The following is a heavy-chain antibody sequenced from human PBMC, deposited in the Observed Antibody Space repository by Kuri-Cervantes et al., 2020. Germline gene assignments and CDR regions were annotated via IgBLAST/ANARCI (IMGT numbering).Heavy chain of an antibody. J-gene: IGHJ5*02. CDR2: IYYSGST. V-gene: IGHV4-39*07. D-gene: IGHD3-9*01. Sequence: SETLSLTCTVSGGSISSSSYYWGWIRQPPGKGLEWIGSIYYSGSTYYNPSLKSRVTISVDTSKNQFSLKLSSVTAADTAVYYCARVFDWPTKFDPWGQGTLVTVSS. CDR3: ARVFDWPTKFDP. CDR1: GGSISSSSYY.